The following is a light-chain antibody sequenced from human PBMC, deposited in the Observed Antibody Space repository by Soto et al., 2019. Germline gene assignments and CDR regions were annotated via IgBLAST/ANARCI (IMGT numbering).Light chain of an antibody. CDR1: SSDVGAYNY. V-gene: IGLV2-14*01. CDR2: EVR. J-gene: IGLJ1*01. CDR3: SSYRSSTTFV. Sequence: QSALTQPASVSGSPGQSITISCTGTSSDVGAYNYVSWYQQYPGKAPKVIIFEVRKRPSGVSNRFSGSKSGDTASLTISGLQAEDEADYYCSSYRSSTTFVFGTGTNPTVL.